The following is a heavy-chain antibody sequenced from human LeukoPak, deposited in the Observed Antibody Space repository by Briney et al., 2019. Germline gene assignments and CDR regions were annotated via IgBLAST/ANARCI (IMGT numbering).Heavy chain of an antibody. CDR1: GYTFTSYY. D-gene: IGHD2-21*01. Sequence: GASVKVSRKASGYTFTSYYMHWVRQAPGQGLEWMGIINPSGGSTTYAQMFQGRVTMTRDTSTRTVYMELSSLRSEDTAAYYCAREGEVIVTDNLFDWGQGTLVTVSS. V-gene: IGHV1-46*01. CDR3: AREGEVIVTDNLFD. J-gene: IGHJ4*02. CDR2: INPSGGST.